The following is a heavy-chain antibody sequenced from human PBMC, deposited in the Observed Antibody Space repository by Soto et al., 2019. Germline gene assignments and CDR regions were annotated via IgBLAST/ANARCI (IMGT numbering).Heavy chain of an antibody. J-gene: IGHJ6*03. CDR1: GVSISSSSYY. Sequence: SETLSLTCPVSGVSISSSSYYWGWIRQPPGKGLEWIGGIYYSGSTYYNPSLKSRVTISVDTSKNQFSLKLSSVTAADTAVYYCARRFLRSYYMDVWGKGTTVTVSS. CDR2: IYYSGST. V-gene: IGHV4-39*01. D-gene: IGHD5-12*01. CDR3: ARRFLRSYYMDV.